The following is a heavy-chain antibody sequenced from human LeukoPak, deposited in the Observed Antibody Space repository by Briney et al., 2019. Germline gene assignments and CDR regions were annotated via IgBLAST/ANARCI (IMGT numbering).Heavy chain of an antibody. D-gene: IGHD5-18*01. CDR2: IYHNGNT. Sequence: PSETLSLTCSVSGASISSGDYYWGWIRQPPGKGLEWIGIIYHNGNTYYNPSLKSRVTISVDTSTNQFSLKLSSVTAADTALYFCARLAFDTVMVKYYFDYWDQGTLVTVSS. V-gene: IGHV4-39*01. CDR3: ARLAFDTVMVKYYFDY. J-gene: IGHJ4*02. CDR1: GASISSGDYY.